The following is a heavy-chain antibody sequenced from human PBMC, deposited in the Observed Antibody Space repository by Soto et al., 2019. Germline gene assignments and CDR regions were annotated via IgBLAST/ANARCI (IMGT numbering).Heavy chain of an antibody. CDR3: YFDL. J-gene: IGHJ2*01. CDR2: INSYNGNT. Sequence: ASVKVSCKASGYTFTSYGITWVRQAPGQGLEWMAWINSYNGNTEYAEKFLGRVTVTTDTSTATAYMEVRSLTSDDTAVFYWYFDLWGRGTLVTVSS. CDR1: GYTFTSYG. V-gene: IGHV1-18*01.